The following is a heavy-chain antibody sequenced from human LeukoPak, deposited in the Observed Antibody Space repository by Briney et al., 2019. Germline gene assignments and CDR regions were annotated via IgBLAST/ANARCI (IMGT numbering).Heavy chain of an antibody. CDR3: ARGGWLQLRSFDY. J-gene: IGHJ4*02. V-gene: IGHV4-34*01. Sequence: SETLSLTCTVSGGSISSYYWSWIRQPPGKGLEWIGEINHSGSTNYNPSLKSRVTISVDTSKNQFSLKLSSVTAADTAVYYCARGGWLQLRSFDYWGQGTLVTVSS. CDR2: INHSGST. D-gene: IGHD5-24*01. CDR1: GGSISSYY.